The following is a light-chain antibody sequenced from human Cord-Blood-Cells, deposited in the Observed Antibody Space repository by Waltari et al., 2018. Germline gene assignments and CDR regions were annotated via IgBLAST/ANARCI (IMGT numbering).Light chain of an antibody. CDR2: QDS. CDR1: ELGYKG. V-gene: IGLV3-1*01. Sequence: SYELTQPPSVSVSPGQTASITCSGDELGYKGACWYQQKPGQSPVLVIYQDSKRPSGIPERFSGSNSGNTATLTISGTQAMDEADYYCQAWDSSTGVFGGGTKLTVL. CDR3: QAWDSSTGV. J-gene: IGLJ2*01.